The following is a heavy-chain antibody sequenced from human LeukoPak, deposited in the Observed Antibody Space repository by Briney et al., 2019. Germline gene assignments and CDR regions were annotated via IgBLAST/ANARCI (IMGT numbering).Heavy chain of an antibody. CDR3: ARSVHDAYYYDSSGYNFDY. CDR2: IIPIFGTA. V-gene: IGHV1-69*13. Sequence: ASVKVSCKASGGTFSSYAISWVRQAPGQGLEWMGGIIPIFGTANYAQKFQGRVTITADESTSTAYMELSSLRSEDTAVYYCARSVHDAYYYDSSGYNFDYWGQGTLVTVSS. D-gene: IGHD3-22*01. CDR1: GGTFSSYA. J-gene: IGHJ4*02.